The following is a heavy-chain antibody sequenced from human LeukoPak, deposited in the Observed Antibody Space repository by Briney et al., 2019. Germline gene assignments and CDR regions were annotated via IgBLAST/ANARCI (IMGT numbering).Heavy chain of an antibody. CDR1: GFIFRSYW. CDR2: IKQDGSEK. V-gene: IGHV3-7*01. J-gene: IGHJ6*03. Sequence: GGSLRLSCAASGFIFRSYWMSWVRQAPGKGLEWVANIKQDGSEKYYVDSLKGRFTISRDNAKNSLYLQMNSLRAEDTGVYYCAREGGSYYYYMDVWGKGTTVTISS. D-gene: IGHD3-10*01. CDR3: AREGGSYYYYMDV.